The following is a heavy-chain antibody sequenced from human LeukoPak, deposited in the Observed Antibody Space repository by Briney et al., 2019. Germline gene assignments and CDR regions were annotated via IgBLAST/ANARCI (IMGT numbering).Heavy chain of an antibody. CDR3: AITGGPTVTAFDL. V-gene: IGHV3-7*02. Sequence: TGGSLRLSCVASGFIFRNYWMSGVRQAPGKGLEWVANINHDGGDKKYVDSVKGRFTISRDNAKSSLYLQMNSLRVEDTAVYYCAITGGPTVTAFDLWGQGILVTVSS. CDR1: GFIFRNYW. J-gene: IGHJ4*02. D-gene: IGHD2-21*02. CDR2: INHDGGDK.